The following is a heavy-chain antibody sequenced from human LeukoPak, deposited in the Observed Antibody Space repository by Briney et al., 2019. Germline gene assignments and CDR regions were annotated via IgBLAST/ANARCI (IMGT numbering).Heavy chain of an antibody. Sequence: PSETLSLTCTVSGGSINSYYWSWIRQPPGKGVEWIGYMYYSGSTNYNPSLKSRVTISVDTSKNQFSLKLSSVTAADTAVYYCARDRPRLRPIAHGNASDIWGQGTMVTVSS. J-gene: IGHJ3*02. D-gene: IGHD6-6*01. CDR3: ARDRPRLRPIAHGNASDI. V-gene: IGHV4-59*01. CDR2: MYYSGST. CDR1: GGSINSYY.